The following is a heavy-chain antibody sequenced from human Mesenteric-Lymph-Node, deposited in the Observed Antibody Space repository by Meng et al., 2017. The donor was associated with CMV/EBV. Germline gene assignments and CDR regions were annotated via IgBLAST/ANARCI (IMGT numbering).Heavy chain of an antibody. CDR3: ARPGATKGYYYYGMDV. J-gene: IGHJ6*02. Sequence: VKVSCKASGGTFSSYAISWVRQAPGQGLEWMGGIIPIFGTANYAQKFQGRVTITTDESTSTAYMELSSLRSEDTAVYYCARPGATKGYYYYGMDVWGQGTTVTVSS. D-gene: IGHD1-26*01. V-gene: IGHV1-69*05. CDR1: GGTFSSYA. CDR2: IIPIFGTA.